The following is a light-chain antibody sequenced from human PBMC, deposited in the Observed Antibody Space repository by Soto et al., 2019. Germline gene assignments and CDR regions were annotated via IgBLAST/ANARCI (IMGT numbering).Light chain of an antibody. Sequence: DIQMTQSPSTLSASVGDRVTITCRASQSISSWLAWYQQKPGKAPKLLIYKASSLESGVPSRFSGSGSGTEFTLTISSLQPDDFATYYCQQYNSYLLTFGPGTKVGIK. CDR1: QSISSW. CDR2: KAS. J-gene: IGKJ3*01. V-gene: IGKV1-5*03. CDR3: QQYNSYLLT.